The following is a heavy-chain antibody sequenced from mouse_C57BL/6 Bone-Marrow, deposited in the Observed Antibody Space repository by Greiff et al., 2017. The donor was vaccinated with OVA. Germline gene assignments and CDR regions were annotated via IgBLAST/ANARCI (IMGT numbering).Heavy chain of an antibody. Sequence: DVQLQESGGGLVKPGGSLKLSCAASGFTFSSYAMSWVRQTPEKRLEWVATISDGGSYTYYPDNVKGRFTISRDNAKNNLYLQMSHLKSEDTAMYYCARDGGWLLTLYYFDYWGQGTTLTVSS. CDR2: ISDGGSYT. CDR3: ARDGGWLLTLYYFDY. J-gene: IGHJ2*01. CDR1: GFTFSSYA. D-gene: IGHD2-3*01. V-gene: IGHV5-4*01.